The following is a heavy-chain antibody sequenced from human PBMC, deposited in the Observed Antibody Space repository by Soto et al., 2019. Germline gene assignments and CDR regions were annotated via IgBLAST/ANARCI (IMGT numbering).Heavy chain of an antibody. CDR2: IGSSGRAI. J-gene: IGHJ4*02. D-gene: IGHD6-19*01. CDR1: GFTVSGND. CDR3: ASHHSSGWLYFDS. Sequence: QLQLLESGGDLVKPGGSLRLSCAASGFTVSGNDLSWIRQAPGKGLEWVSSIGSSGRAIYYADSVKGRFTISRDNTKDSLYLHMSSVRAEDPAIYSCASHHSSGWLYFDSWGEGTLVTVSS. V-gene: IGHV3-11*01.